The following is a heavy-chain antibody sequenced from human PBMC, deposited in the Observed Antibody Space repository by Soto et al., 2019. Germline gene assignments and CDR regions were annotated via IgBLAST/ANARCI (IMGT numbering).Heavy chain of an antibody. D-gene: IGHD1-7*01. J-gene: IGHJ5*02. Sequence: PSQTLSLPTTVSGGSISSYYWRRILTHTGKGLEWIGHINTSGSTKYNPSLKSRVTMSVDTSKKQFSLNLRSVTAADTAVYYCARGLVSNYVWWFGPCGEGILVTVSS. V-gene: IGHV4-4*07. CDR3: ARGLVSNYVWWFGP. CDR2: INTSGST. CDR1: GGSISSYY.